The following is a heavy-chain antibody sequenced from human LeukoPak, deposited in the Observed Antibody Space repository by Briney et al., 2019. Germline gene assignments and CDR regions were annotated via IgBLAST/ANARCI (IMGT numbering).Heavy chain of an antibody. CDR2: ISSSGRTI. J-gene: IGHJ4*02. D-gene: IGHD2/OR15-2a*01. CDR3: ARGLLLD. CDR1: GLTFSSDE. V-gene: IGHV3-48*03. Sequence: GGSLRLSCAASGLTFSSDEMNWVRQAPGKGLEWVSYISSSGRTIYYADSVKGRFTVSRDNAKNSLYLQMNSLRAEDTAVYYCARGLLLDWGQGTLVTVSS.